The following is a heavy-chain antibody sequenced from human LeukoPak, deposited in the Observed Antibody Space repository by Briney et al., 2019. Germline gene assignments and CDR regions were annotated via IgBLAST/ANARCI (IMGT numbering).Heavy chain of an antibody. CDR2: MKQDGSEQ. D-gene: IGHD2-2*01. V-gene: IGHV3-7*01. J-gene: IGHJ4*02. Sequence: PGGSLRLSCAVSGFIFSDYSMGWVRQAPGKGLEWVATMKQDGSEQYYVGSVKGRFTISRDNADNLLYLQLSGLRAEDTAVYYCARELSSTLDYWGQGTLVTVSS. CDR1: GFIFSDYS. CDR3: ARELSSTLDY.